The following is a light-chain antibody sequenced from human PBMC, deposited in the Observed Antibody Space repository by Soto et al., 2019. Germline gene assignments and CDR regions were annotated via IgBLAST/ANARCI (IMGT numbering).Light chain of an antibody. CDR3: SSYTRSSTLV. Sequence: QSALTQPASVSGSPGQSITISCTGTSSDVGGYNFVSWYQQHPGKAPKLMIYEVSNRPSGVSNRFSGYKSGNTASLTISGLQAEDEDDYYCSSYTRSSTLVFGTGTKLTVL. J-gene: IGLJ1*01. CDR1: SSDVGGYNF. V-gene: IGLV2-14*01. CDR2: EVS.